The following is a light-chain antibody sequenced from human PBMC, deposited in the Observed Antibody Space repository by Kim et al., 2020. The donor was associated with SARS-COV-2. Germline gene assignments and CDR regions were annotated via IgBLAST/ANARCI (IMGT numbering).Light chain of an antibody. CDR1: SLRTYY. V-gene: IGLV3-19*01. CDR2: GKN. J-gene: IGLJ2*01. Sequence: SSELTQDPAVSVALGQTVRITCQGDSLRTYYTTWFQQKPGQAPIVVIYGKNNRPSGIPDRFSGSSSGNTASLTITATQAGDEADYYCNSRDNNDNVLLGG. CDR3: NSRDNNDNVL.